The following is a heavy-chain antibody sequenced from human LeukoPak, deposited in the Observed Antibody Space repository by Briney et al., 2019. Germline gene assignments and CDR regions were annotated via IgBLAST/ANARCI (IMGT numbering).Heavy chain of an antibody. V-gene: IGHV1-3*01. CDR1: GYTFTRYA. CDR2: INAGNGNT. J-gene: IGHJ4*02. Sequence: ASVKVSCKASGYTFTRYAMHWVRQAPGQRLEWMGWINAGNGNTKYSQKFQGRVTITTDESTSTAYMELSSLRSEDTAVYYCAGCGTSCYRKSTYFDYWGQGTLVTVSS. CDR3: AGCGTSCYRKSTYFDY. D-gene: IGHD2-2*01.